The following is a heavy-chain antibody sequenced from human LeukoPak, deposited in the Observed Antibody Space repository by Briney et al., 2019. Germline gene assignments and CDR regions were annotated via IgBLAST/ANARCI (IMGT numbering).Heavy chain of an antibody. J-gene: IGHJ4*02. CDR1: GFTVSSNY. CDR2: IYSGGST. V-gene: IGHV3-53*01. D-gene: IGHD2-2*01. CDR3: ARFDVVVVPAANGDFDY. Sequence: GGSLRLSCAASGFTVSSNYMNWVRQAPGKGLEWVSVIYSGGSTYYADSVKGRFTISRDNAKNSLYLQMNSLRAEDTAVYYCARFDVVVVPAANGDFDYWGQGTLVTVSS.